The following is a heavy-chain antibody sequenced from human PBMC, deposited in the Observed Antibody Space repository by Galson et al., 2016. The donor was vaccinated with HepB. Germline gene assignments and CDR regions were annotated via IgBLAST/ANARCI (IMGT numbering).Heavy chain of an antibody. CDR3: ARLGSSDAAGGHDVWSRHYGMDV. CDR2: INYSGST. Sequence: SETLSLTCNVSGGSISVYYWNWIRQSPGKGLEWIGYINYSGSTNQNPSLKSRVTISVDTSKNQFSLKLNSVTAADTAVYFWARLGSSDAAGGHDVWSRHYGMDVWGQGTTVIVSS. D-gene: IGHD3-3*01. CDR1: GGSISVYY. J-gene: IGHJ6*02. V-gene: IGHV4-59*12.